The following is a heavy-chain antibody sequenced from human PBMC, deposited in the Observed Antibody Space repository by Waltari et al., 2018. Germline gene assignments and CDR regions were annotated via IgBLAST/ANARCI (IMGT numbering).Heavy chain of an antibody. Sequence: QVQLVQSGAEVKRPGSSVKVSCKSSGGTFDKYAISWVRQAPGQGLEWVGGVIPILGGGNYAQKFRGRVTITADESTDTAYMELSSLRSEDTAIYYCAKDHAAMKYSSTFDYWGRGTLVIVSS. CDR1: GGTFDKYA. CDR2: VIPILGGG. V-gene: IGHV1-69*11. CDR3: AKDHAAMKYSSTFDY. D-gene: IGHD6-13*01. J-gene: IGHJ4*02.